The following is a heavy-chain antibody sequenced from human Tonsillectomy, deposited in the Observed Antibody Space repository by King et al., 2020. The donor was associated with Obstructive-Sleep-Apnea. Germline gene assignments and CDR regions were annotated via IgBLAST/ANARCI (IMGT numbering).Heavy chain of an antibody. CDR2: ISGSGGST. J-gene: IGHJ4*02. D-gene: IGHD6-19*01. CDR1: GFTFSSYA. V-gene: IGHV3-23*04. CDR3: AKVRYSSGWYDVKEGGFDY. Sequence: EVQLVESGGGLVQPGGSLRLSCAASGFTFSSYAMSWVRQAPGKGLEWVSAISGSGGSTYYADSVKGRFTISRDNSKNTLYLQMNSLRAEDTAVYYCAKVRYSSGWYDVKEGGFDYWGQGTLVTVSS.